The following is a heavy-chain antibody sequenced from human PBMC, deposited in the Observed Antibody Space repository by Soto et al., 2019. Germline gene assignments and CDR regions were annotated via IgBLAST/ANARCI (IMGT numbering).Heavy chain of an antibody. CDR1: GFTFGSYW. CDR3: ARDTGQVEHESHYNAMDV. V-gene: IGHV3-74*03. J-gene: IGHJ6*02. Sequence: GGSLRLSCAASGFTFGSYWMDWVRQAPGKGLEWVSRINGDGTRTTYADSVKGRFTISRDNAGNTLFLQMNSLRAEDTAVYYCARDTGQVEHESHYNAMDVWCQATTVYVSS. D-gene: IGHD1-1*01. CDR2: INGDGTRT.